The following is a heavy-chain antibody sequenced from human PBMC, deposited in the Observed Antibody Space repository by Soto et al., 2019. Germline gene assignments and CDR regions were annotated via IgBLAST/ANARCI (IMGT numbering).Heavy chain of an antibody. D-gene: IGHD2-2*01. J-gene: IGHJ4*02. CDR2: IYYSGGT. V-gene: IGHV4-31*03. CDR3: ARASPYCSSTSCSAEGIDY. Sequence: SETLSLTCTVSGGSISSGGYYWSWIRQHPGKGLEWIGYIYYSGGTYYNPSLKSRVTISVDTSKNQFSLKLSSVTAADTAVYYCARASPYCSSTSCSAEGIDYWGQGTLVTVSS. CDR1: GGSISSGGYY.